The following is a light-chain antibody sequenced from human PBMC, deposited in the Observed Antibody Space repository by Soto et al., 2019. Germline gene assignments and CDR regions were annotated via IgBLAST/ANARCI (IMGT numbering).Light chain of an antibody. J-gene: IGLJ3*02. V-gene: IGLV2-14*01. CDR3: SSYTSRTTWV. CDR1: SSDVGGYKY. Sequence: QSALTQPASVSGSPGQSITISCTGTSSDVGGYKYVSWYQQHPDKAPKLIIFEVSNRPSGVSDRFSGSKSGNTASLTISGLQPEDEADYYCSSYTSRTTWVFGGGTKLTVL. CDR2: EVS.